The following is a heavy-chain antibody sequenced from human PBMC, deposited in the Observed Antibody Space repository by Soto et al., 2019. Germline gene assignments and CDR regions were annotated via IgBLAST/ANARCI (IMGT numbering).Heavy chain of an antibody. CDR3: ARVVLAAYFDY. J-gene: IGHJ4*02. V-gene: IGHV1-18*01. CDR2: ISAYNGHT. CDR1: GYTFTSYG. Sequence: QVQLVQSGAEVKKPGASVKVSCKASGYTFTSYGISWVRQAPGQGLEWMGWISAYNGHTNYSQNFQGRVNMTTETSTSTAYMELRSLRFDDTAVFNCARVVLAAYFDYWGQGTLVTVSS. D-gene: IGHD2-15*01.